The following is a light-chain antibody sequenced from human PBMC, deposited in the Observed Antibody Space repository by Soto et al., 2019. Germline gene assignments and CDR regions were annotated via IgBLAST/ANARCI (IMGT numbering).Light chain of an antibody. J-gene: IGKJ2*01. CDR3: QQYNNWPPYT. CDR1: QSVSSN. CDR2: GAS. Sequence: DIVMTQSPASLSVSPGERVTLSCRASQSVSSNLAWYQQKPGQAPRLLIYGASTRATGIPARFSGSGSGTEVSLTISSRQSDDFAVYYFQQYNNWPPYTFGQGTKLEIK. V-gene: IGKV3-15*01.